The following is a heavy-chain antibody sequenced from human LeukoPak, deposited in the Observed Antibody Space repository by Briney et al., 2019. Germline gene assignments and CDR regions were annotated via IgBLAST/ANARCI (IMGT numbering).Heavy chain of an antibody. J-gene: IGHJ4*02. Sequence: SETLSLTCGIYGGSFSGYYWTWIRQPPGKGLEWIGEINHSGITNYNPSLKSRVTISIDTSKSQFSLKLNSVTAADTAVYYCSRGLSDVYWGQGTLVTVSS. CDR1: GGSFSGYY. CDR3: SRGLSDVY. V-gene: IGHV4-34*01. CDR2: INHSGIT.